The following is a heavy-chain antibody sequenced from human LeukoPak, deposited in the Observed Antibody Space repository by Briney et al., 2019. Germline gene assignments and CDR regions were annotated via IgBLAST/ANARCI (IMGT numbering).Heavy chain of an antibody. Sequence: GESLQISCAASGFTFSSFAMSWVRQAPGKGLEWVSGISGSGANTYYAASVKGRVTISRDNSKNTLNLQMNSLRGEDTAVYYCAKSGGTTSSYYYSDDWGQGTLVTVSS. D-gene: IGHD3-22*01. CDR2: ISGSGANT. CDR1: GFTFSSFA. J-gene: IGHJ4*02. V-gene: IGHV3-23*01. CDR3: AKSGGTTSSYYYSDD.